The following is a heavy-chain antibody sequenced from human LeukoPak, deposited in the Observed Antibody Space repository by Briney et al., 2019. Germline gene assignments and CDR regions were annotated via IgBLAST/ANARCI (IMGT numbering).Heavy chain of an antibody. J-gene: IGHJ5*02. V-gene: IGHV4-34*01. CDR1: GGSFSGYY. CDR3: ARVKQGFDP. CDR2: INHSGST. Sequence: SETPSLTCAVYGGSFSGYYWSWIRQPPGKGLEWIGEINHSGSTNYNPSLKSRVTISVDTSKNQFSLKLSSVTAADTAVYYCARVKQGFDPWGQGTLVTVSS.